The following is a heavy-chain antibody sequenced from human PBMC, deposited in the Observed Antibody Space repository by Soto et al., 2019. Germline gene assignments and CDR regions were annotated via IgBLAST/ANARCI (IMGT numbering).Heavy chain of an antibody. J-gene: IGHJ6*03. D-gene: IGHD6-13*01. CDR1: GGSFSGYY. V-gene: IGHV4-34*01. Sequence: PSETLSLTCAVYGGSFSGYYWSWIRQPPGKGLEWIGEINHSGSTNYNPSLKSRVTISVDTSKNQFSLKLSSVTAADTAVYYCARGLRYSSSWYYYYYMDVWGKGTTVTVSS. CDR2: INHSGST. CDR3: ARGLRYSSSWYYYYYMDV.